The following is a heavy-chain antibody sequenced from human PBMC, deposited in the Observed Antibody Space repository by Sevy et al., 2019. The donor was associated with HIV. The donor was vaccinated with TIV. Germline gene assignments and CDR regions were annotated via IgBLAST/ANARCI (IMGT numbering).Heavy chain of an antibody. Sequence: GGSLRLSCAASGFTTGFTFSDYWMAWVRQAPGKGLEWVANIKDDGTEIYYLDSLKGRFTISRDNAKNLLYLQMNSLRAEDTAVYYCARGGYYGYSGLDYWGQGTLVTVSS. D-gene: IGHD3-10*01. V-gene: IGHV3-7*01. CDR3: ARGGYYGYSGLDY. CDR2: IKDDGTEI. CDR1: GFTTGFTFSDYW. J-gene: IGHJ4*02.